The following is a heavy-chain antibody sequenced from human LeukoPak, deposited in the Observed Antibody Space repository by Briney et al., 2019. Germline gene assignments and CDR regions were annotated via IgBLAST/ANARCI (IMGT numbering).Heavy chain of an antibody. J-gene: IGHJ5*02. D-gene: IGHD2-21*01. CDR2: INPTGGST. Sequence: ASVKVSCKASGYTFTSYYMHWVRQAPGQGLEWMGLINPTGGSTGYAQKFQGRVTMTRNTSISTAYMELSSLRSEDTAVYYCARDYSAGVQNWFDPWGQGTLVTVSS. CDR3: ARDYSAGVQNWFDP. V-gene: IGHV1-46*01. CDR1: GYTFTSYY.